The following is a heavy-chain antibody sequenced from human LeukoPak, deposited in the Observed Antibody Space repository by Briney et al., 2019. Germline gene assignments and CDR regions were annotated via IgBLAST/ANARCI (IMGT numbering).Heavy chain of an antibody. CDR2: IYYSGST. D-gene: IGHD3-22*01. Sequence: SQTLSLTCTVSGGSISSGGYYWSWIRQHPGKGLEWIGYIYYSGSTYYNPSLKSRVTISVDTSKNQFSLKLSSVTAADTAVYYCARVLTYYYDSSGYWENAFDIWGQGTMVTVSS. CDR1: GGSISSGGYY. J-gene: IGHJ3*02. CDR3: ARVLTYYYDSSGYWENAFDI. V-gene: IGHV4-31*03.